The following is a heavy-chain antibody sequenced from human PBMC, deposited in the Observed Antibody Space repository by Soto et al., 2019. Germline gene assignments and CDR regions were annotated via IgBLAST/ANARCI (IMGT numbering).Heavy chain of an antibody. V-gene: IGHV1-69*13. Sequence: ASVKVSCKASGGTFSSYAISWLRQSPGQGLEWMGGIIPIFGTANYAQKFQGRVTITADESTSTAYMELSSLRSEDTAVYYCAREYYYDSSGVDAFDIWGQGTMVTVSS. J-gene: IGHJ3*02. CDR1: GGTFSSYA. D-gene: IGHD3-22*01. CDR2: IIPIFGTA. CDR3: AREYYYDSSGVDAFDI.